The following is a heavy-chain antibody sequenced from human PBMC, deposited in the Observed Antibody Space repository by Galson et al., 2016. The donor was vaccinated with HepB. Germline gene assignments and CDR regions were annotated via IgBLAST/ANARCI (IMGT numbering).Heavy chain of an antibody. CDR2: INHVGST. CDR1: SGSFSGYY. D-gene: IGHD3-10*01. V-gene: IGHV4-34*01. CDR3: ARARHPVVRGVINPRGAPYYYMDL. Sequence: SETLSLTCAVYSGSFSGYYWTWIRQSPGKGLEWIGEINHVGSTNHNPSLKSRVPISVDTSKNQFSLKVTSLTAADTAVYYCARARHPVVRGVINPRGAPYYYMDLWGNGTTVTVSS. J-gene: IGHJ6*03.